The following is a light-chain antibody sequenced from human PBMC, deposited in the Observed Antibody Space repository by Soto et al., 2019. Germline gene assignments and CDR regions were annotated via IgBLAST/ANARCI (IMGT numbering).Light chain of an antibody. Sequence: EIVLTQSPGTLSLSPGERATLSCRASQSVSSSYLAWYQQKPGQAPRLLIYGASSRATGIPDRFSGSGSGTDFTLTISRLEPEDFAVYYCHQYDSSPLTFGGGPKVDIK. CDR1: QSVSSSY. CDR3: HQYDSSPLT. J-gene: IGKJ4*01. CDR2: GAS. V-gene: IGKV3-20*01.